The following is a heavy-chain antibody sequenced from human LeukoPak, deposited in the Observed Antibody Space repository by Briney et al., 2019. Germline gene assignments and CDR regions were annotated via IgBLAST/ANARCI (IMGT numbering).Heavy chain of an antibody. CDR3: TTETVMGIVVVITTYFDY. J-gene: IGHJ4*02. CDR2: SRNKPNSYTT. D-gene: IGHD3-22*01. Sequence: PGGSLRLSCVASGFTLSDHHVDWVRQAPGKGLEWVGRSRNKPNSYTTEYAASVKGRFTFSRDDSKNSVSLQMNSLKTEDTAVYYCTTETVMGIVVVITTYFDYWGQGTLVTVSS. V-gene: IGHV3-72*01. CDR1: GFTLSDHH.